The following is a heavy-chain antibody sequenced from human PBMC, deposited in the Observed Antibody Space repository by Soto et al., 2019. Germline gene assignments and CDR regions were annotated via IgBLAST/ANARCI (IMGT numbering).Heavy chain of an antibody. D-gene: IGHD3-22*01. V-gene: IGHV3-23*01. CDR3: AKPLPAYDSSGYYLVY. CDR1: GFTFSTYA. J-gene: IGHJ4*02. Sequence: PGGSLRLSCAASGFTFSTYAMSWVRQAPGKGLEWVSRITGSGAGTYYADSVKGRFTISRDNSNNTLWLQMNSLRAEDTAVYYCAKPLPAYDSSGYYLVYWGQGT. CDR2: ITGSGAGT.